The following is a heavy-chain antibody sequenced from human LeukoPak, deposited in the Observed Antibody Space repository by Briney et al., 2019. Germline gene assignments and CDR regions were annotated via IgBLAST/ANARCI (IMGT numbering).Heavy chain of an antibody. CDR1: GYTFTSYG. J-gene: IGHJ3*02. CDR2: ISAYNGNT. Sequence: ASVKVSCKASGYTFTSYGISWVRQPPGQGLEWMGWISAYNGNTNYAQKLQGRVTMTTDTSTSTAYMELRSLRSDDTAVYYCARRTAGLRAFDIWGQGTMVTVSS. CDR3: ARRTAGLRAFDI. V-gene: IGHV1-18*01.